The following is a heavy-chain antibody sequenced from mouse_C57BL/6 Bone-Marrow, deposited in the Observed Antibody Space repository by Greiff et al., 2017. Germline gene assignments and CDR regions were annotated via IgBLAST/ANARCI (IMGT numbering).Heavy chain of an antibody. Sequence: VQLQQPGAELVKPGASVKLSCKASGYTFTSYWMHWVKQRPGQGLEWIGMIHPNSGSTNYNEKFKSKATLTVDKSSSTAYMQLSSLTSEDSAVYYCARPLYYYGSSYYWGQGTTLTVSS. CDR2: IHPNSGST. D-gene: IGHD1-1*01. CDR3: ARPLYYYGSSYY. CDR1: GYTFTSYW. V-gene: IGHV1-64*01. J-gene: IGHJ2*01.